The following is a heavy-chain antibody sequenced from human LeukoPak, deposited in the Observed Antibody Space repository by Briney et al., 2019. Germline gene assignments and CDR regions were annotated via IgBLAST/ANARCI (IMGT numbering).Heavy chain of an antibody. V-gene: IGHV4-39*01. Sequence: SSETLSLTCTVSGGSISSSSYYWGWIRQPPGKGLEWIGSIYYSGSTYYNPSLKSRVTISVDTSKNQFSLKLSSVTAADTAVYYCLTRASGLGESFDYWGQGTLVTVSS. D-gene: IGHD3-10*01. CDR2: IYYSGST. CDR1: GGSISSSSYY. J-gene: IGHJ4*02. CDR3: LTRASGLGESFDY.